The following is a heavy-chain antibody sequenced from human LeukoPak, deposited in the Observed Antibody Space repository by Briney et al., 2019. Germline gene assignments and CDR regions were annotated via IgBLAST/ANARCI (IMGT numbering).Heavy chain of an antibody. J-gene: IGHJ4*02. CDR3: ATNPYGDYVGY. CDR1: GGSFSGYY. V-gene: IGHV4-59*01. Sequence: PSETLSLTCAVYGGSFSGYYWSWIRQPPGKGLEWIGYIYYSGSTNYNPSLKSRVTISVDTSKNQFSLKLSSVTAADTAVYYCATNPYGDYVGYWGQGTLVTVSS. D-gene: IGHD4-17*01. CDR2: IYYSGST.